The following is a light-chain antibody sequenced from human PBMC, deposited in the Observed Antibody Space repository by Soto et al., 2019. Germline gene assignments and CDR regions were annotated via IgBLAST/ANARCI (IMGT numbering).Light chain of an antibody. CDR3: SSYAGSNNSYV. Sequence: QSVLTQPPSASGSPGQSVTISCTGTSSDVGGYNYVSWYQQHPGKAPKLMIYEVSKRPSGVPDRFSGSKSGNTASLTVSGLQAVVEADYYCSSYAGSNNSYVFGTGTKVTVL. J-gene: IGLJ1*01. CDR1: SSDVGGYNY. CDR2: EVS. V-gene: IGLV2-8*01.